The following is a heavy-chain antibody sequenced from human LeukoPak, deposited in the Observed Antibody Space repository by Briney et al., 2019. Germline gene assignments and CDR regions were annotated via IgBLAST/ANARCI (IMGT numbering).Heavy chain of an antibody. CDR3: ARDYSLGTTNAFDI. J-gene: IGHJ3*02. CDR1: GGSISNYY. CDR2: IYTTGNT. Sequence: PSETLSLTCAVSGGSISNYYWSWIRQPAGKGLEWIGRIYTTGNTNHNPSLKSRVAMSVDTSENQFSLKLTSVTAADTALYYCARDYSLGTTNAFDIWGQGTMVTVSS. V-gene: IGHV4-4*07. D-gene: IGHD1-7*01.